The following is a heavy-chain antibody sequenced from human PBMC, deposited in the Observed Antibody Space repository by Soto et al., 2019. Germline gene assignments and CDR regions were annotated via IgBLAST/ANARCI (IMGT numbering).Heavy chain of an antibody. CDR1: GYTFTSYG. V-gene: IGHV1-18*01. J-gene: IGHJ5*02. Sequence: GASVKVSCKASGYTFTSYGVSWVRQAPGQGLEWMGWISAYNGNTNYAQKLQGRVTTTTDTSTSTAYMELRSLRSDDTAVYYCARDTDYFGWFDPWGQGTLVTVSS. CDR3: ARDTDYFGWFDP. CDR2: ISAYNGNT. D-gene: IGHD3-10*01.